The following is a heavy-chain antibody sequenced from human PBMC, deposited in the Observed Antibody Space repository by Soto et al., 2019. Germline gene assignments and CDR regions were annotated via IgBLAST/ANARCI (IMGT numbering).Heavy chain of an antibody. J-gene: IGHJ6*02. V-gene: IGHV1-18*01. CDR2: ISAHNGNT. CDR3: ARDHGFSGGMDL. CDR1: GHTSNNYG. Sequence: QVQVVQSGPEVKKPGASVKVSCKTSGHTSNNYGITWVRQAPGQGLEWMGWISAHNGNTNYAQKLQGRVTMTTDTSTSKAYMELGSVSADDTAGYYFARDHGFSGGMDLWGQGTTVTLSS.